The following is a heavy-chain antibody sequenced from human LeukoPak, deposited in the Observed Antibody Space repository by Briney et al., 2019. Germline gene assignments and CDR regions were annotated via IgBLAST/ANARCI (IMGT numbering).Heavy chain of an antibody. CDR3: ARGVRDTIGYYHSDF. Sequence: SETLSLTCTVSGGSISSASHFWNWLRPLPGKGLDWIGYVYYSGTTAYNVSFKSRVGISGDTSKNQFSLRLSSVTAADTAVYYCARGVRDTIGYYHSDFWGQGTLVTVSS. V-gene: IGHV4-31*03. CDR1: GGSISSASHF. J-gene: IGHJ4*02. CDR2: VYYSGTT. D-gene: IGHD3-22*01.